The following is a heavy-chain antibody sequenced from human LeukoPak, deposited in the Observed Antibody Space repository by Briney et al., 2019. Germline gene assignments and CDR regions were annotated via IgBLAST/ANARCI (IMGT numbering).Heavy chain of an antibody. CDR1: GYTFSSYY. CDR3: ARDHRITGTRIDWFDP. Sequence: ASVKVSCKASGYTFSSYYIHWVRQAPGEGLEWMGFINPSGGSTSYAQNFQGRVTMTRDMSTSTVYMELSSLRSEDTAVYYCARDHRITGTRIDWFDPWGQGTLVTVSS. J-gene: IGHJ5*02. CDR2: INPSGGST. V-gene: IGHV1-46*01. D-gene: IGHD1-20*01.